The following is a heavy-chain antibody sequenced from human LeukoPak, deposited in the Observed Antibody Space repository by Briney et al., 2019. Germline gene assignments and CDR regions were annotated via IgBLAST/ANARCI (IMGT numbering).Heavy chain of an antibody. V-gene: IGHV4-31*02. Sequence: SWIRQHPGKGLEWIGYIYYSGSTYYNPSLKSRVTISVDTSKNQFSLKLSSVTAADTAVYYCARAEWFGKKYYFDYWGQGTLVTVSS. J-gene: IGHJ4*02. CDR2: IYYSGST. D-gene: IGHD3-10*01. CDR3: ARAEWFGKKYYFDY.